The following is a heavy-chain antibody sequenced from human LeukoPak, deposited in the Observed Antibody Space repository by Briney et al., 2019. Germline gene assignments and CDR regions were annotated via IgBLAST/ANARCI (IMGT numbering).Heavy chain of an antibody. J-gene: IGHJ5*02. V-gene: IGHV4-34*01. CDR3: ASASLGSSSWFDP. D-gene: IGHD6-13*01. CDR2: INHSGST. CDR1: GGSFSGYY. Sequence: SETLSLTCAVYGGSFSGYYWSWIRQPPGKGLEWIGEINHSGSTNYNPSLKSRVTISVDTSKNQFSLKLSSVTAADTAVYYCASASLGSSSWFDPWGQGTLVTVSS.